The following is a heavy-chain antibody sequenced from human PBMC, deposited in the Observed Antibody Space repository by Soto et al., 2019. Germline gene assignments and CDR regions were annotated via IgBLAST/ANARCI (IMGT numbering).Heavy chain of an antibody. CDR2: ISHGGIT. CDR3: ARNFRY. V-gene: IGHV4-34*01. J-gene: IGHJ4*02. CDR1: GGSFTNYY. Sequence: QVRLQQWGAGLLKPSETLSLTCTVYGGSFTNYYWSWIRQPPGKGLEWIGDISHGGITNYNPSLKSRVTISLDTSQNQCSLRLTSVTAADTAVYYCARNFRYWGQGTLVTVSS.